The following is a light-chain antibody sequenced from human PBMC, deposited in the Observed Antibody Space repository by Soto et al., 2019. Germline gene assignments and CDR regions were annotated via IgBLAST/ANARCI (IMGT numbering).Light chain of an antibody. Sequence: IQMTQSPSSFSASTGGRVTITCRASQGISSYLAWYQQKPGKAPKLLIYDASSLESGVPSRFSGRGSGTEFTLTISSLQPDDFATYYCQQHNSYWTFGQGTKVDIK. CDR1: QGISSY. CDR3: QQHNSYWT. J-gene: IGKJ1*01. CDR2: DAS. V-gene: IGKV1-8*01.